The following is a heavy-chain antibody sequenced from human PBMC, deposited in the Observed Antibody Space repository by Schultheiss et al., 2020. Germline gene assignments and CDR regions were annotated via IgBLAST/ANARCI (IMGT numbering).Heavy chain of an antibody. CDR2: INSDGSST. J-gene: IGHJ1*01. V-gene: IGHV3-74*01. CDR1: GFTFSSYW. Sequence: GGSLRLSCAASGFTFSSYWMHWVRQAPGKGLVWVSRINSDGSSTSYADSVKGRFTISRDNAKNTLYLQMNSLTAEDTALYYCAKGDCSGGICYALNYWGQGTLVTVSS. CDR3: AKGDCSGGICYALNY. D-gene: IGHD2-15*01.